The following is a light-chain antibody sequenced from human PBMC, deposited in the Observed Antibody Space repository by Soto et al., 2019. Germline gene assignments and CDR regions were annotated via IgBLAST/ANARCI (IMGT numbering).Light chain of an antibody. V-gene: IGLV1-36*01. CDR2: YDD. CDR1: SSNIGNNA. J-gene: IGLJ3*02. Sequence: QSVLTQPPSVSEAPRQRVTISCSGSSSNIGNNAVNWYQQLPGKAPKLLIYYDDLLPSGVSDRFSGSKSGTSASLAISGLQSEDEADYYCCSYAGSYNLGVFGGGTKLTVL. CDR3: CSYAGSYNLGV.